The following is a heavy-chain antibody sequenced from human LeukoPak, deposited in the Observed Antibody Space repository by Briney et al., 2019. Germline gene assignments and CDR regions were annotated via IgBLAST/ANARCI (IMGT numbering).Heavy chain of an antibody. CDR2: MNPNSGNT. CDR1: GGTFSSYA. V-gene: IGHV1-8*02. CDR3: ARGRRDGYNYY. J-gene: IGHJ4*02. D-gene: IGHD5-24*01. Sequence: GASVKVSCKASGGTFSSYAINWVRQATGQGLEWMGWMNPNSGNTGYAQKFQGRVTMTRNTSISTAYMELSSLRSEDTAVYYCARGRRDGYNYYWGQGTLVTVSS.